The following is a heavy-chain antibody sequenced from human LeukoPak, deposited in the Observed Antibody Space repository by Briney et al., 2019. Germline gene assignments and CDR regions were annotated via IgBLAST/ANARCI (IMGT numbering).Heavy chain of an antibody. CDR3: ARNGDSCLDY. Sequence: LGTLSLTCVVSGGSISRRNWWSWVRQPPGKGLEWIGEIHQSGRTSYSPSLKSRVTISVDTSKSQFSLKLTSVTAADTAIYYCARNGDSCLDYWGQGTLVTVSS. V-gene: IGHV4-4*02. CDR1: GGSISRRNW. CDR2: IHQSGRT. J-gene: IGHJ4*02. D-gene: IGHD2-21*02.